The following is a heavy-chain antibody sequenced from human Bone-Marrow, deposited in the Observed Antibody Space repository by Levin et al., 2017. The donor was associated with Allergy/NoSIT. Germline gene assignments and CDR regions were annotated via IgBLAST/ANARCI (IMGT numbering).Heavy chain of an antibody. J-gene: IGHJ6*03. D-gene: IGHD2-2*02. CDR2: ISSSSSYI. CDR3: ARDPYSRGGYCSSTSCYNYYMDV. V-gene: IGHV3-21*01. CDR1: GFTFSSYS. Sequence: GGSLRLSCAASGFTFSSYSMNWVRQAPGKGLEWVSSISSSSSYIYYADSVKGRFTISRDNAKNSLYLQMNSLRAEDTAVYYCARDPYSRGGYCSSTSCYNYYMDVWGKGTTVTVSS.